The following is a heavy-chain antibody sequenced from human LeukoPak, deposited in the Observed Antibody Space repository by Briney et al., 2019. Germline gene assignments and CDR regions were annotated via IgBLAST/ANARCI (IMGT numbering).Heavy chain of an antibody. Sequence: ASVKVSCKASGYTFSNYGITWVRQAPGQGLEWMGWISTYNGNTKYAQKVQGRVTLTKDTSTTTAYMELRSPRSDDTAVYYCARVSLVRIAAASTMDYWGQGSLVTVSS. D-gene: IGHD6-13*01. CDR3: ARVSLVRIAAASTMDY. V-gene: IGHV1-18*01. CDR1: GYTFSNYG. CDR2: ISTYNGNT. J-gene: IGHJ4*02.